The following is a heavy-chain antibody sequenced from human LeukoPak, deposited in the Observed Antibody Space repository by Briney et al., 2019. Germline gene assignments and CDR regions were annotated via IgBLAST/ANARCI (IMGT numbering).Heavy chain of an antibody. CDR2: IERSSTYI. D-gene: IGHD1-26*01. CDR3: AKGSENIVSYFDY. Sequence: GGSLRLSCTASGINFRDSSTMEWVRQTPGKGLEWVSSIERSSTYIYYADSVKGRFTISRDNSKNSLYLQMNSLRAEDTAVYYCAKGSENIVSYFDYWGQGTLVTVSS. V-gene: IGHV3-21*04. J-gene: IGHJ4*02. CDR1: GINFRDSST.